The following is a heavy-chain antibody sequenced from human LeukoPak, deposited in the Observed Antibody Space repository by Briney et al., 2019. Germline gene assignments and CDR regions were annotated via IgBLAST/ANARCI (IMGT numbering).Heavy chain of an antibody. CDR2: MYYSESA. D-gene: IGHD6-13*01. Sequence: PSETLSLTCTFSGGSISSFYWSWIRQPPGKALEWIGYMYYSESANYNPSLRSRVTISVDTSKNQFSLKLSSVTAADTAVYYCARRSSSWKNWFDPWGQGTLVTVSS. V-gene: IGHV4-59*08. CDR3: ARRSSSWKNWFDP. CDR1: GGSISSFY. J-gene: IGHJ5*02.